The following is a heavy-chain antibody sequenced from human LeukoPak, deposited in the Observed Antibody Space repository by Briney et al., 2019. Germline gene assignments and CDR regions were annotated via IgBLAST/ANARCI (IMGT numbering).Heavy chain of an antibody. Sequence: ASVKVSCKASGYTFSSYYMHWVRQAPGQGLEWMGIINPTGGSTSYAQNLQGRVTMTRDMSTSTVYMELRSLRSEDTAVYYCARVPIYGQLDNYLDYWGQGTLVTVSS. D-gene: IGHD6-6*01. CDR2: INPTGGST. V-gene: IGHV1-46*01. CDR1: GYTFSSYY. J-gene: IGHJ4*02. CDR3: ARVPIYGQLDNYLDY.